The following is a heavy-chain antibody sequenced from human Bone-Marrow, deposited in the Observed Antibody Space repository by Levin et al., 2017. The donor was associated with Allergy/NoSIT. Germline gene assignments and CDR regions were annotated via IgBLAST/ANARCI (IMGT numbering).Heavy chain of an antibody. CDR2: INYNGDT. V-gene: IGHV4-34*01. D-gene: IGHD2/OR15-2a*01. CDR3: TRISFKGTSPNY. J-gene: IGHJ4*02. CDR1: GGSLNGHF. Sequence: KSGGSLRLSCAVYGGSLNGHFWSWIRQPPGKGLEWIGEINYNGDTDYNPSLKSRVTISLDMSKNQFSLRLTSVTAADTATYFCTRISFKGTSPNYWGQGVLVAVSS.